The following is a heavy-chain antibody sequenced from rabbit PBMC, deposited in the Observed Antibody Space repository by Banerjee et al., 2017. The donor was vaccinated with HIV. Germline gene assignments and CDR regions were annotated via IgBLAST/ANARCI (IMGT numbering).Heavy chain of an antibody. D-gene: IGHD3-1*01. J-gene: IGHJ4*01. CDR3: ARDDVGGVPGAGFDL. Sequence: QEQLEESGGDLVKPEGSLTITCTASGFSFSNKYVMCWVRQAPGKGLEWIGCINSSSRNVVYASWATGRFTISKTSSTTVTLQMTSLTGADTATYFCARDDVGGVPGAGFDLWGPGTLVTVS. CDR2: INSSSRNV. CDR1: GFSFSNKYV. V-gene: IGHV1S45*01.